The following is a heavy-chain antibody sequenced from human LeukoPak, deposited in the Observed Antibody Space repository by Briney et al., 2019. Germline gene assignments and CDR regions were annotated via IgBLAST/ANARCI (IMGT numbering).Heavy chain of an antibody. CDR3: ARAAALRGKTNY. Sequence: PGGTLRLSCAASGFTFSTYGMSWVRQAPGKGLEWVSTITGSGGHTYYADSVKGRFTISRDNSKNTLYLQMNSLRAEDTAVYYCARAAALRGKTNYWGQGTLVTVSS. CDR1: GFTFSTYG. D-gene: IGHD6-6*01. V-gene: IGHV3-23*01. J-gene: IGHJ4*02. CDR2: ITGSGGHT.